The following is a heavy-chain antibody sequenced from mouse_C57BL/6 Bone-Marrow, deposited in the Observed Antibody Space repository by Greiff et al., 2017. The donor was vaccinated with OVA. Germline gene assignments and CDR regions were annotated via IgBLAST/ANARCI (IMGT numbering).Heavy chain of an antibody. CDR2: INPSNGGT. J-gene: IGHJ4*01. CDR3: TRRYDYAFYAMDY. CDR1: GYTFTSYY. Sequence: QVQLQQPGAELVKPGASVKLSCKASGYTFTSYYMYWVKQRPGQGLEWIGGINPSNGGTNFNEKFKSKATLTVDKSSSTAYMQLSSLTSEDSAVCYCTRRYDYAFYAMDYWGQGTSVTVSS. D-gene: IGHD2-4*01. V-gene: IGHV1S81*02.